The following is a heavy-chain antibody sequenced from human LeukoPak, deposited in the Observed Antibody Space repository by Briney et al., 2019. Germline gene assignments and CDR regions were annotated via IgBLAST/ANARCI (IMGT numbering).Heavy chain of an antibody. CDR3: ARDGALWFGEL. D-gene: IGHD3-10*01. CDR1: GLTFSNYW. V-gene: IGHV3-7*01. CDR2: IKHDGSEK. Sequence: GGSLRLSCAASGLTFSNYWMSWVRQGPGKGLEGVANIKHDGSEKYYIDSVKGRFTISRDNAKNSLYLQMNSLRAEDTAVYYCARDGALWFGELWGQGTLVTVSS. J-gene: IGHJ4*02.